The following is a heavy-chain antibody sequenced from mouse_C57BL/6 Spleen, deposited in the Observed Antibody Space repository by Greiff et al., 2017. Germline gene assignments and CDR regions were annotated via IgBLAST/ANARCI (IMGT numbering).Heavy chain of an antibody. V-gene: IGHV14-4*01. CDR2: IDPENGDT. CDR1: GFNIKDDY. CDR3: FQLGPYYAMDY. Sequence: VQLQQSGAELVRPGASVKLSCTASGFNIKDDYMHWVKQRPEQGLEWIGWIDPENGDTEYASKFQGKATITADTSSNTAYLQLSSLTSEDTAVYYCFQLGPYYAMDYWGQGTSVTVSS. D-gene: IGHD4-1*02. J-gene: IGHJ4*01.